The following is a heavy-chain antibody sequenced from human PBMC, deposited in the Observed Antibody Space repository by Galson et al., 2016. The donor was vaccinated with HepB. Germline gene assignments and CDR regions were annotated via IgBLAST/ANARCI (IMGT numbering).Heavy chain of an antibody. Sequence: SLRLSCAASGFTFSTYAMHWVRQGPGEGLEWVAIISSDGTNKYYADSVKGRFTISRDNAKNTLYLQMNSLRAEDTAVYYCARGLSMNWFDSWGQGTLVTVSS. V-gene: IGHV3-30-3*01. J-gene: IGHJ5*01. CDR3: ARGLSMNWFDS. CDR2: ISSDGTNK. CDR1: GFTFSTYA.